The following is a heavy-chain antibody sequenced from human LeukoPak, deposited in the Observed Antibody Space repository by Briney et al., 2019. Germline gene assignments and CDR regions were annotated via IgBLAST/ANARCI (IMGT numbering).Heavy chain of an antibody. J-gene: IGHJ5*02. CDR3: AGATDGWFDP. CDR1: XDSXXXNSAA. V-gene: IGHV6-1*01. Sequence: XTXAXXXDSXXXNSAAWNWIRQSPSRGLEWLGRTYYRSKWYNDYAVSVKSLITINPDTSKNQFSLQLNSVTPEDTAVYYCAGATDGWFDPWGQGTLVTVSS. D-gene: IGHD2-8*02. CDR2: TYYRSKWYN.